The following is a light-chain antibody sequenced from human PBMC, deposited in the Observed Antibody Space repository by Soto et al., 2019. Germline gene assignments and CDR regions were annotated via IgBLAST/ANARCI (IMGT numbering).Light chain of an antibody. J-gene: IGLJ1*01. CDR3: CSYAGSYDYV. Sequence: QSVLTQPRSVSGSPGQSVTISCTGTSSDVGGYNYVSWHQQHPGKAPKLMIYDVSKRPSGVPDRFSGSKSGNTASLTISGLQAEDEADYYCCSYAGSYDYVFGTGTKV. V-gene: IGLV2-11*01. CDR1: SSDVGGYNY. CDR2: DVS.